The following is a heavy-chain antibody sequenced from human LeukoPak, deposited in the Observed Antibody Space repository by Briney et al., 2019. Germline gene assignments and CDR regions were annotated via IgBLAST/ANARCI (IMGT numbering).Heavy chain of an antibody. CDR3: ARLGTSGDYALDY. V-gene: IGHV1-69*05. CDR2: IIPIFGTA. Sequence: SVKVSCKASGGTFSSYAISWVRQAPGQGLEWMGGIIPIFGTANYAQKFQGRVTITTDESTSTAYMELSSLRSEDTAVYYCARLGTSGDYALDYWRQGTLVTVSS. CDR1: GGTFSSYA. J-gene: IGHJ4*02. D-gene: IGHD4-17*01.